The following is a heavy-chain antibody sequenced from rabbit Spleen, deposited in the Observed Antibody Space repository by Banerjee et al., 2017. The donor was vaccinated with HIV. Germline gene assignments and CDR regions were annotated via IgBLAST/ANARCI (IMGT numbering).Heavy chain of an antibody. Sequence: QSLEETGGDLVKPGASLTLTCTASGVSSSSSSYLCWVCLVPGKGLEWIVCIDAGSSGFTYFATWAKGRFTCSKTSSTTVTLQMTSLTVADTATYFCARDAGSGAYIDGYFNLWGQGTLVTVS. CDR3: ARDAGSGAYIDGYFNL. J-gene: IGHJ4*01. CDR2: IDAGSSGFT. D-gene: IGHD8-1*01. V-gene: IGHV1S40*01. CDR1: GVSSSSSSY.